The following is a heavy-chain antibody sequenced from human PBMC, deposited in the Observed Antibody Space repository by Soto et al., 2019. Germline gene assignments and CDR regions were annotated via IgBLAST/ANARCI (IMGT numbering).Heavy chain of an antibody. CDR1: GFTFSSYA. Sequence: GGSLRLSCAASGFTFSSYAMSWVRQAPGKGLEWVSAISGSGGSTYYADSVKGRFTISRDNAKNTLYLQMNSLRAEDTAVYYCAKTQASGSYLHFDYWGQGTLVTVSS. D-gene: IGHD1-26*01. CDR3: AKTQASGSYLHFDY. V-gene: IGHV3-23*01. CDR2: ISGSGGST. J-gene: IGHJ4*02.